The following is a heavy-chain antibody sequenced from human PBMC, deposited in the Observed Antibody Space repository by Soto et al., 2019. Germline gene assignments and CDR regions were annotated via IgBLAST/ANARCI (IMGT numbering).Heavy chain of an antibody. CDR3: AFHRLMWELHPYGMDV. V-gene: IGHV3-23*01. J-gene: IGHJ6*02. CDR1: GFTFSSYA. CDR2: ISGSGGGT. D-gene: IGHD1-26*01. Sequence: PGGSLRLSCAASGFTFSSYAMSWVRQAPGKGLEWVSAISGSGGGTYYADSVKGRFTISRDNSKNTLYLHMNSLRAEDTAVYYCAFHRLMWELHPYGMDVWGQGTTVTVSS.